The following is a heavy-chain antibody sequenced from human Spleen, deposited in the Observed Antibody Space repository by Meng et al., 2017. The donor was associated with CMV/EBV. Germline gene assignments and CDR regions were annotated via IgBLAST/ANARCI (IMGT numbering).Heavy chain of an antibody. CDR2: ISAYNGAT. CDR3: ARDRAQGLVAAAFPPDP. D-gene: IGHD6-13*01. V-gene: IGHV1-18*01. J-gene: IGHJ5*02. CDR1: GYPFSSYG. Sequence: ASVKVSCKASGYPFSSYGIDWVRQAPGQGLEWMGWISAYNGATNTAHKFRGRVTMTTDTSTNTAFMELRSLRSDDTAVYYCARDRAQGLVAAAFPPDPWGQGTLVTVSS.